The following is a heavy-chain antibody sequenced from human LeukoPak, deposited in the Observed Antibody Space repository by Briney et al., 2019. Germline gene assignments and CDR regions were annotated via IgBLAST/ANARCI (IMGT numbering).Heavy chain of an antibody. CDR3: ASSSGWYRTGIGDFDL. CDR2: IIPFFGTA. Sequence: ASVKVSCKASGGTFTSYAISWVRQAPGPGLELMGGIIPFFGTATYAQKFQGRVTITADESTSTAYMELSSLRSEDTAVYYCASSSGWYRTGIGDFDLWGRGTLVTVSS. D-gene: IGHD6-19*01. V-gene: IGHV1-69*13. J-gene: IGHJ2*01. CDR1: GGTFTSYA.